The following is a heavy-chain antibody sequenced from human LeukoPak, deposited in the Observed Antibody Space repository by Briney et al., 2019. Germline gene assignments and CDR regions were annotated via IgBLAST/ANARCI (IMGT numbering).Heavy chain of an antibody. V-gene: IGHV3-30*02. CDR3: AKDRGELGLLGFDY. CDR1: GITFSSYG. Sequence: GGSLRLSCAASGITFSSYGMHWVRQAPGKGLEWVAFIRYDGSNKYYADSVKGRFTISRDNSKNTLYLQMNSLRAEDTAVYYCAKDRGELGLLGFDYWGQGTLVTVSS. CDR2: IRYDGSNK. D-gene: IGHD7-27*01. J-gene: IGHJ4*02.